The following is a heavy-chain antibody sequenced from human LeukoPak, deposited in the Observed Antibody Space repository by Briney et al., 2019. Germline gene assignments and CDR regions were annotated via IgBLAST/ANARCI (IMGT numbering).Heavy chain of an antibody. CDR1: GGTFSIYA. D-gene: IGHD3-3*02. V-gene: IGHV1-69*13. Sequence: SVKVSFTASGGTFSIYAISWVRQAPGQGLEWMGGIIPIFGTANYAQKFQGRVTITADESTSTAYMELSSLRSEDTAVYYCARAFRAYYYYGMDVWGQGTTVTVSS. J-gene: IGHJ6*02. CDR3: ARAFRAYYYYGMDV. CDR2: IIPIFGTA.